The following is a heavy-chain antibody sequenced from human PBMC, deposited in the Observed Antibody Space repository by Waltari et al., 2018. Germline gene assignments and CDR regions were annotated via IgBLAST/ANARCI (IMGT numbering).Heavy chain of an antibody. CDR1: GVSVTSYY. J-gene: IGHJ5*02. D-gene: IGHD3-3*01. CDR3: TRGGNYDFWSHRPHVDP. V-gene: IGHV4-34*01. Sequence: QVQLQQWGAGLLKPSETLSLTCSVSGVSVTSYYWAWVRHVPGKGLEWIGQIRHPGNTNYNPSLQSRVAISIDTSRNQFSLTVFSVTAADTGLYFCTRGGNYDFWSHRPHVDPWGQGTQVTVSS. CDR2: IRHPGNT.